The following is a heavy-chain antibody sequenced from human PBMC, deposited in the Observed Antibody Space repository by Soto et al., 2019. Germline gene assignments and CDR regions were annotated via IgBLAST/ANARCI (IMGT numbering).Heavy chain of an antibody. D-gene: IGHD2-2*01. J-gene: IGHJ6*02. CDR2: IIPSFGTA. CDR3: ARAGPGVVVAAVPDYGMDV. CDR1: GGTFSNYA. Sequence: QVQLVQSGAEVKNPGSSVKVSCKASGGTFSNYAISWVRQAPGQGLEWMGGIIPSFGTAKYAQKFQGRVTITADGSMSTAYMEVSSLRSEDKAVYYCARAGPGVVVAAVPDYGMDVCGRGTTVTVSS. V-gene: IGHV1-69*01.